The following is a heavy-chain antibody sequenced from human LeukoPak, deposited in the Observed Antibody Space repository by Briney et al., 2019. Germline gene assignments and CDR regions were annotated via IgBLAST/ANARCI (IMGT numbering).Heavy chain of an antibody. D-gene: IGHD1-26*01. CDR3: ARRDTGSYSRY. Sequence: SETLSLTCTVSGGSISSYYWGWVRQPPGKGLEWIGTTHYSGSTSYNPSLKSRVTISIDTPKNQFSLRLSSVTAADTAVYYCARRDTGSYSRYWGQGTLVTVSS. CDR1: GGSISSYY. J-gene: IGHJ4*02. CDR2: THYSGST. V-gene: IGHV4-39*01.